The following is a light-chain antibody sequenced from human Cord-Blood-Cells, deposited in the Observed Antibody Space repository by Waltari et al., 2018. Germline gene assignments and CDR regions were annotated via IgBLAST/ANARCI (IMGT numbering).Light chain of an antibody. CDR3: QQYGSSPLT. V-gene: IGKV3-20*01. CDR2: GAS. CDR1: QSVSSSY. Sequence: EIVLTQSPGTLSLYPGERATLSCRASQSVSSSYLAWYQQKPGQAPRRLIYGASSRATGIPDRFIGSGSGTDFTLTISRLEPEDFAVYYCQQYGSSPLTFGGGTKVEIK. J-gene: IGKJ4*01.